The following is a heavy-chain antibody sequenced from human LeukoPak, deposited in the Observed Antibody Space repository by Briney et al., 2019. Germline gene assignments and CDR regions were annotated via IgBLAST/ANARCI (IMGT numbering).Heavy chain of an antibody. J-gene: IGHJ6*02. CDR2: INAGNGNT. D-gene: IGHD1-7*01. Sequence: ASVKVSCKASGYTFTSYAMHWVRQAPGQRLEWMGWINAGNGNTKYSQKFQGRVTITRDTSASTAYMELSSLRSEDTAVYYCARDPRSTTSYYYYGMDVWGQGTTVTVSS. V-gene: IGHV1-3*01. CDR3: ARDPRSTTSYYYYGMDV. CDR1: GYTFTSYA.